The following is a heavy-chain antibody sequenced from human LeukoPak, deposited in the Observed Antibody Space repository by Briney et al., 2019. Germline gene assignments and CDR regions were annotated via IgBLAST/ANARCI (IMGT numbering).Heavy chain of an antibody. D-gene: IGHD5-18*01. CDR3: AHEEEGYNYGYDY. CDR2: IYWNDDK. V-gene: IGHV2-5*01. CDR1: GGSISSGDYY. Sequence: QTLSLTCTVSGGSISSGDYYWSWIRQPPGKALEWLALIYWNDDKRYSPSLKSRLTITKDTSKNQVVLTMTNMDPVDTATYYCAHEEEGYNYGYDYWGQGTLVTVSS. J-gene: IGHJ4*02.